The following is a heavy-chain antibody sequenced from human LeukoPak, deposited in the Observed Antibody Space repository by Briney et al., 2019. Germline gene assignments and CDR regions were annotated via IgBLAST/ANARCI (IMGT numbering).Heavy chain of an antibody. Sequence: PLETLSLTCTVSGGSISSSNFYWGWIRQPPGKGLEWIGTISYSGSTFYSPSLKSRITISVDTSKIQFSLRLSSVTAADTAVYYCARSSGGVAAAATPWGQGTLVTVSS. CDR3: ARSSGGVAAAATP. V-gene: IGHV4-39*01. J-gene: IGHJ5*02. D-gene: IGHD6-13*01. CDR2: ISYSGST. CDR1: GGSISSSNFY.